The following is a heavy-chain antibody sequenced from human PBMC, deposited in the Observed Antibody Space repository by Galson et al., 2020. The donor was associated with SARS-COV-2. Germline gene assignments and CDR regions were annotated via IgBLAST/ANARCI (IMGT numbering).Heavy chain of an antibody. V-gene: IGHV4-31*03. D-gene: IGHD1-1*01. CDR1: GGSISSGGYY. CDR2: IYYSGST. CDR3: ARTSGGTDAFDI. Sequence: SETLSLTCTVSGGSISSGGYYWSWIRQNPGKGLEWIGYIYYSGSTYYNPSLKSRVTISVDTSKNQFSLKLSSVTAADTAVYYCARTSGGTDAFDIWGQGTMVTVSS. J-gene: IGHJ3*02.